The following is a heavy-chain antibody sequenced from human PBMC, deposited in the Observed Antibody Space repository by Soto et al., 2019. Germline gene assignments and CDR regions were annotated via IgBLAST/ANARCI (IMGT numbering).Heavy chain of an antibody. V-gene: IGHV5-51*01. D-gene: IGHD6-13*01. Sequence: GESLKISCKGSGYSFTSYWIGWVRQMPGKGLEWMGIIYPGDSDTRYSPSFQGQVTISADKSISTAYLQWSSLKASDTAMYYCARSSWVDYYYYGMDVWGQGTTVTVSS. CDR1: GYSFTSYW. CDR2: IYPGDSDT. CDR3: ARSSWVDYYYYGMDV. J-gene: IGHJ6*02.